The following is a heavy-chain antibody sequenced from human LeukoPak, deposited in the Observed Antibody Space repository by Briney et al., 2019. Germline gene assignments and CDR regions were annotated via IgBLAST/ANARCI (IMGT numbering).Heavy chain of an antibody. CDR3: ARDGDAHDSSGYYYGN. CDR2: ISYDGSNK. CDR1: GFTFSSYA. D-gene: IGHD3-22*01. Sequence: GGSLRLSCAASGFTFSSYAMHWVRQAPGKGLEWVAVISYDGSNKYYADSVKGRFTISRDKSKNTLYLQMNSLRAEDTAVYYCARDGDAHDSSGYYYGNWGQGTLVTVSS. V-gene: IGHV3-30-3*01. J-gene: IGHJ4*02.